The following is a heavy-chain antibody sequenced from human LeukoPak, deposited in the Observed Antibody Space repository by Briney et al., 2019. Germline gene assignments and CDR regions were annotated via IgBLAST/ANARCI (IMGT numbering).Heavy chain of an antibody. J-gene: IGHJ5*02. CDR2: INIGGTNT. V-gene: IGHV3-11*01. CDR1: GFTFSDYY. CDR3: ATDGAGFDT. Sequence: GGSLRLSCAASGFTFSDYYMSWIRQAPGKGLEWLSYINIGGTNTHYADTVKGRFTISRDNAKKSLYLEMTNLRAEDTAVYYCATDGAGFDTWGQGVLVTVSS.